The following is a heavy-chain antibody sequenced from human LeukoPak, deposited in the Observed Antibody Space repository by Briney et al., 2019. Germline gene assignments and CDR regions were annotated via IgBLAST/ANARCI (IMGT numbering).Heavy chain of an antibody. CDR3: ARSLMVRGAINWLDP. V-gene: IGHV3-33*08. Sequence: PGGSLRLSCVASGXTFSSNGMHWVRQAPGKGLEWVAVFWYDGSHKYYADSVKGRFTISRDNSKNTMYLQVNSLRVEDTAVYYCARSLMVRGAINWLDPWGQGTLVIVSS. CDR1: GXTFSSNG. D-gene: IGHD3-10*01. CDR2: FWYDGSHK. J-gene: IGHJ5*02.